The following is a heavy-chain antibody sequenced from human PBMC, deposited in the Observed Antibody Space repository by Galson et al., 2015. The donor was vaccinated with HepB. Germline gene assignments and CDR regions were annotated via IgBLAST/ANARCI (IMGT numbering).Heavy chain of an antibody. CDR1: GFTFSSYA. Sequence: SLRLSCAASGFTFSSYAMHWVRQAPGKGLEWVAVISYDGSNKYYADSMKGRFTISRDNSKNTLYLQMNSLRVEDTAVYYCARSYSSSWLFDYWGQGTLVTVSS. J-gene: IGHJ4*02. CDR2: ISYDGSNK. D-gene: IGHD6-13*01. V-gene: IGHV3-30*14. CDR3: ARSYSSSWLFDY.